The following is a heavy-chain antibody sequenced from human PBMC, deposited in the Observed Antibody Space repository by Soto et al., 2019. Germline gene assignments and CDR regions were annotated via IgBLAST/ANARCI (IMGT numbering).Heavy chain of an antibody. D-gene: IGHD3-16*01. CDR3: ARDLDGAFAY. CDR1: GFTFSNYW. CDR2: ITRSSSTI. J-gene: IGHJ4*02. V-gene: IGHV3-48*02. Sequence: LRLSCAASGFTFSNYWMNWVRQAPGKGLEWVSFITRSSSTILYGSTIYYADSVKGRFTISRDNAKNSLYLQMNSLRDEDTAVYYCARDLDGAFAYGGKGFMATVPP.